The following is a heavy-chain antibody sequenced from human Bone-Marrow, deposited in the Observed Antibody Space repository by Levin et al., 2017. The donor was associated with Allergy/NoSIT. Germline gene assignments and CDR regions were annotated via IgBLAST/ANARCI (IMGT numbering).Heavy chain of an antibody. D-gene: IGHD3-16*02. J-gene: IGHJ4*02. CDR1: GYTFTSYA. CDR3: ARVALDDYVWGSYRYTPTWGYFDY. Sequence: ASVKVSCKASGYTFTSYAMNWVRQAPGQGLEWMGWINTNTGNPTYAQGFTGRFVFSLDTSVSTAYLQISSLKAEDTAVYYCARVALDDYVWGSYRYTPTWGYFDYWGQGTLVTVSS. V-gene: IGHV7-4-1*02. CDR2: INTNTGNP.